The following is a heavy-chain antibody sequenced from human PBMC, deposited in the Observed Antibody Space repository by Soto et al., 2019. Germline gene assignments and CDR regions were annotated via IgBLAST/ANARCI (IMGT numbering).Heavy chain of an antibody. D-gene: IGHD4-4*01. CDR1: GYTFTGYY. V-gene: IGHV1-2*04. Sequence: ASVKVSCKASGYTFTGYYMHWVRQAPGQGLEWMGWINPNSGGTNYAQKFQGWVTMTRDTSISTAYMELSRLRSDDTAVYYCARVRFLHDYSNYVYYYYMDVWGKGTTVTV. CDR2: INPNSGGT. CDR3: ARVRFLHDYSNYVYYYYMDV. J-gene: IGHJ6*03.